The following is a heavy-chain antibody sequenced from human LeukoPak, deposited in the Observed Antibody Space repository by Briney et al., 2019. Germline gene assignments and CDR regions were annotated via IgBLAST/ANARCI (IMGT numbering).Heavy chain of an antibody. V-gene: IGHV4-61*01. CDR2: IYYSGST. J-gene: IGHJ4*02. Sequence: KASETLSLTCTVSGGSISSSSYYWSWIRQPPGKGLEWIGYIYYSGSTNYNPSLKSRVTISVDTSKNQFSLKLSSVTAADTAVYYCARGNTIFGVVIYFDYWGQGTLVTVSS. D-gene: IGHD3-3*01. CDR1: GGSISSSSYY. CDR3: ARGNTIFGVVIYFDY.